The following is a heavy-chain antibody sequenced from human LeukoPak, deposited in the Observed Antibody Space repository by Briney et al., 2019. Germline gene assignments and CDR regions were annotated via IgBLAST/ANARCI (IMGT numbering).Heavy chain of an antibody. CDR2: IYPGDSDS. V-gene: IGHV5-51*01. Sequence: GESLKISCKGSGYSFGSQWIGWVRQRPGKGLEWMGIIYPGDSDSRYSPSFQGQVTISAEKSSSTAYLQWGSLRASDTAIYCCARVIIGGNYGGFYGLDIWGQGTTVSVSS. J-gene: IGHJ6*02. CDR1: GYSFGSQW. D-gene: IGHD4-11*01. CDR3: ARVIIGGNYGGFYGLDI.